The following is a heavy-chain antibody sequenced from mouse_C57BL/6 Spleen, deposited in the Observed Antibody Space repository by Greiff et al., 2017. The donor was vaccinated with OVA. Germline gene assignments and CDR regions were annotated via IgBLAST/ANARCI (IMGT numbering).Heavy chain of an antibody. CDR3: ARDGNRYAMDY. CDR1: GFTFSSYA. V-gene: IGHV5-4*01. D-gene: IGHD2-1*01. Sequence: DVMLVESGGGLVKPGGSLKLSCAASGFTFSSYAMSWVRQTPEKRLEWVATISDGGSYTSYPDNVKGRFTISRDNAKNNLDLQMSHLKSEDTAMYYCARDGNRYAMDYGGQGTSVTVSS. CDR2: ISDGGSYT. J-gene: IGHJ4*01.